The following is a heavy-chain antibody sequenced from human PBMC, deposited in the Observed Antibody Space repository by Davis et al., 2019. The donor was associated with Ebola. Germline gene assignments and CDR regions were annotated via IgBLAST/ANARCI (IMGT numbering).Heavy chain of an antibody. CDR2: IKPDGSDI. J-gene: IGHJ6*02. V-gene: IGHV3-7*01. Sequence: GESLKISCAASGFTSSSYAMSWVRQAPGKGPEWVASIKPDGSDIYYGDSVKGRFSISRDNAKNSLYLQMSSLRVEDTAVYYCARQARVDVWGQGTTVTVSS. CDR1: GFTSSSYA. CDR3: ARQARVDV.